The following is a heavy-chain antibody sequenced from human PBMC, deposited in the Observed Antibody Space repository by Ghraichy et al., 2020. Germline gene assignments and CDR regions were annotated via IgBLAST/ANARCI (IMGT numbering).Heavy chain of an antibody. D-gene: IGHD6-13*01. Sequence: SETLSLTCTVSGGSISSYSWSWIRQPPGKGLEWIGYIYYSGSTNYNPSLKSRVTISVDTSKNQFSLKLSSVTAADTAVYYCARGPQSSSWYNTQLDYWGQGTMVTVSS. CDR1: GGSISSYS. CDR2: IYYSGST. J-gene: IGHJ4*02. CDR3: ARGPQSSSWYNTQLDY. V-gene: IGHV4-59*01.